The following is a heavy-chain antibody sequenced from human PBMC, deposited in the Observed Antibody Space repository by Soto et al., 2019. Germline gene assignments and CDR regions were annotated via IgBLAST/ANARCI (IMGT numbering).Heavy chain of an antibody. Sequence: QVQLQESGPGLVKPSQTLSLTCTVSGGSISSGGYYWSWIRQHPGKGLEWIGYIYYSGSTYYNPSLKSRFTISVDTSTNQFSLKLSSVTAADTAVYYCAREIYCSGGSCYPNWFDPWGQGTMVTVSS. CDR2: IYYSGST. D-gene: IGHD2-15*01. J-gene: IGHJ5*02. CDR3: AREIYCSGGSCYPNWFDP. V-gene: IGHV4-31*03. CDR1: GGSISSGGYY.